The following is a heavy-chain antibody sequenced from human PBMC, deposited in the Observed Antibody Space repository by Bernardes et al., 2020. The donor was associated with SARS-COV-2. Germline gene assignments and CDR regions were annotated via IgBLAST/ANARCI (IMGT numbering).Heavy chain of an antibody. CDR2: ISYDGSNK. D-gene: IGHD1-1*01. CDR3: AKGSKTRLERSWFDY. Sequence: GGSLRLSCAASGFTFSSYGMHWVRQAPGKGLEWVAVISYDGSNKYYADSVKGRFTISRDNSKNTLYLQMNSLRAEDTAVYYCAKGSKTRLERSWFDYWGQGTLVTVSS. V-gene: IGHV3-30*18. CDR1: GFTFSSYG. J-gene: IGHJ4*02.